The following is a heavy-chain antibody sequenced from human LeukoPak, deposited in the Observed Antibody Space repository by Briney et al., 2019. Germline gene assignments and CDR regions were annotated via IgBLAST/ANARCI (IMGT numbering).Heavy chain of an antibody. D-gene: IGHD5-18*01. Sequence: PSETLSLTCTVSDGSITDFYWTWIWQPPGKGLEWIGNIFYSGTTSYNPSLKSRATISVDTSKKQFSLNLTSVTAADTAIYYCAAAKYSYVDYWGQGTLVTVSS. V-gene: IGHV4-59*08. CDR2: IFYSGTT. J-gene: IGHJ4*02. CDR1: DGSITDFY. CDR3: AAAKYSYVDY.